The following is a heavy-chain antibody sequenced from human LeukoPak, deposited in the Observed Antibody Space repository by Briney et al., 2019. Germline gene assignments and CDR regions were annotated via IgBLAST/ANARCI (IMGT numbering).Heavy chain of an antibody. D-gene: IGHD3-22*01. CDR1: GFTFDHYT. CDR2: ISWDGDNT. Sequence: GGSLRLSCAASGFTFDHYTIHWVRQAPGKGLEWVSLISWDGDNTYYADSVNGRFTISRDNSKNSLYLQMNSLRNEDTALYYCAKGMNYYDSSVYYYEGDAFDIWDQGTMVTVSS. J-gene: IGHJ3*02. CDR3: AKGMNYYDSSVYYYEGDAFDI. V-gene: IGHV3-43*01.